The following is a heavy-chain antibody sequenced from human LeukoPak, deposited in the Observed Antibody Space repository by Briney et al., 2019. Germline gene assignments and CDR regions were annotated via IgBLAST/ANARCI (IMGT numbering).Heavy chain of an antibody. CDR2: IKEDGSEK. J-gene: IGHJ4*02. V-gene: IGHV3-7*03. Sequence: GGSLRLSCAASGFTFSSYWMNWLRQAPGKGLEWVATIKEDGSEKYYVDSVKGRFTISRDNAKNSLYLQMNSLRAEDTAVYYCAWGTATDPGVDYWGQGTLVTVSS. CDR3: AWGTATDPGVDY. D-gene: IGHD3-16*01. CDR1: GFTFSSYW.